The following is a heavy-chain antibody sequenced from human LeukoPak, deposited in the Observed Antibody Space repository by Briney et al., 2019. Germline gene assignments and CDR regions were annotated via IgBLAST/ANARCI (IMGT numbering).Heavy chain of an antibody. D-gene: IGHD1-26*01. Sequence: GGSLRLSCAASGFAVSSNYMNWVRQAPGKGLEWVSVIYSGGSTYYADSVKGRFTISRDNSKNTLYLQMNSLRAEDTAVYYCARSIVGATKLDYWGQGTLVTVSS. V-gene: IGHV3-53*01. CDR1: GFAVSSNY. CDR2: IYSGGST. J-gene: IGHJ4*02. CDR3: ARSIVGATKLDY.